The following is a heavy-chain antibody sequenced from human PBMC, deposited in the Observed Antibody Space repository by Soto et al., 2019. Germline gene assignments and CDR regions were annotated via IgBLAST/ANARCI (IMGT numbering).Heavy chain of an antibody. CDR1: GFTFSDYY. CDR2: ISSRGSTI. Sequence: QVQLVESGGGLVKPGGSLRLSCAASGFTFSDYYMSWIRQAPGKGLEWVSYISSRGSTIYYADSVKGRFTISRDNAKNGLSVQMNSLRAEDKAVYSCARAGTTQHYYYYFDVCVEGTTFTVS. D-gene: IGHD1-7*01. CDR3: ARAGTTQHYYYYFDV. J-gene: IGHJ6*03. V-gene: IGHV3-11*01.